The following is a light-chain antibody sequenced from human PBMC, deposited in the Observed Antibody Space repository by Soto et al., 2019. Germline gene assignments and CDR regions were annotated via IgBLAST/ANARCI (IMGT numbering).Light chain of an antibody. CDR1: SGHSSYA. V-gene: IGLV4-69*01. CDR3: QTWGTGIRATWV. CDR2: LNSDGSH. J-gene: IGLJ3*02. Sequence: QPVLTQSPSASASLGASVKLTCTLSSGHSSYAIAWHQQQPEKGPRYLMKLNSDGSHSKGDGIPDRFSGSSSGAERYLTISSLQSEDEADYYCQTWGTGIRATWVFGGGTKVTVL.